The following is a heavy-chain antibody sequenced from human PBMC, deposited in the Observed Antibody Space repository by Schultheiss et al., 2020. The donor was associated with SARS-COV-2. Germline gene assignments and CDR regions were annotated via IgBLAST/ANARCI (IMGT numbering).Heavy chain of an antibody. CDR2: IIPNFGTA. J-gene: IGHJ6*02. CDR1: GGTFSSYA. Sequence: SVKVSCKASGGTFSSYAISWVRQAPGQGLEWMGGIIPNFGTANYAQKFQGRVTITADESTSTAYMELSSLRSEDTAVYYCARWGWLVPYYYGMDVWGQGTTVTVSS. V-gene: IGHV1-69*13. D-gene: IGHD6-19*01. CDR3: ARWGWLVPYYYGMDV.